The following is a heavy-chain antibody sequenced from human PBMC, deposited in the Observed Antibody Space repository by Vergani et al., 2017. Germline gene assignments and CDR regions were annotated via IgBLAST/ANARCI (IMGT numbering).Heavy chain of an antibody. J-gene: IGHJ4*02. CDR3: AKAVVVITRGGFDY. Sequence: QVQLVESGGGLVKPGGSLRLSCAASGFTFSDYYMSWIRQAPGKGLEWVSYISSSSSYTNYADSVKGRFTISRDNAKNSLYLQMNSLRAEDTAVYYCAKAVVVITRGGFDYWGQGTLVTVSS. CDR1: GFTFSDYY. D-gene: IGHD3-22*01. V-gene: IGHV3-11*05. CDR2: ISSSSSYT.